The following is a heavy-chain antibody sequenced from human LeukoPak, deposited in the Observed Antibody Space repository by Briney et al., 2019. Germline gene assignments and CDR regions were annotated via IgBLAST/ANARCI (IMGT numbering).Heavy chain of an antibody. D-gene: IGHD1-14*01. CDR1: GFTFSSYW. CDR2: INSDGSET. J-gene: IGHJ4*02. V-gene: IGHV3-74*01. Sequence: PGGSLRLSCAASGFTFSSYWIHWVRHAPGKGLVWVSRINSDGSETIYADSVKGRFTISRDNAKNTLYLQMNSLGVEDTAVYYCARGGVHHGFDYWGQGTLVTVSS. CDR3: ARGGVHHGFDY.